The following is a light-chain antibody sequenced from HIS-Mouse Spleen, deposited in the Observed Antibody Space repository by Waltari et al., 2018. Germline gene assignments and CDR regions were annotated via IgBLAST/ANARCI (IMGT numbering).Light chain of an antibody. J-gene: IGLJ2*01. V-gene: IGLV3-25*03. CDR2: KDS. Sequence: SFELTQPPSVSVSPGQTARLTCSGDAFPKKYVYWYQQKPGQAPVLVIYKDSERPSGIPERFSGSSSGTTVTLTISGVQAEDEADYYCQSADSSGTYSVVFGGGTKLTVL. CDR1: AFPKKY. CDR3: QSADSSGTYSVV.